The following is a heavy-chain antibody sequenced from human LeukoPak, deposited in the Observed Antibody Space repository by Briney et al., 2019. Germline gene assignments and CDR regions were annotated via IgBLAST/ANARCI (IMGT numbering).Heavy chain of an antibody. V-gene: IGHV5-51*01. CDR2: IYPGDSDT. D-gene: IGHD3-9*01. Sequence: GESLKISCKGSGYTFTNYWIGWVRQMPGKGLEWMGIIYPGDSDTRYSPSFQGQVTISADKSISTAYLQWSSLKASDTAMYYCARGGLLRYFDWLLSCWGQGTLVTVSS. CDR3: ARGGLLRYFDWLLSC. J-gene: IGHJ4*02. CDR1: GYTFTNYW.